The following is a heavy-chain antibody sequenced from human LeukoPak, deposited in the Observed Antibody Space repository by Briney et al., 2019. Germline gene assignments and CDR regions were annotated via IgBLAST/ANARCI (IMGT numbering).Heavy chain of an antibody. J-gene: IGHJ5*02. CDR3: ARHLSADFWSGYTNWFDP. Sequence: SETLSLTCTVSGGSISSYYWSWIRQPPGKGLEWIGYIYYSGSTNYNPSLKSRVTISVDTSKNQFSLKLSSVTAADTAVYYCARHLSADFWSGYTNWFDPWGQGTLVTVSS. V-gene: IGHV4-59*08. CDR2: IYYSGST. D-gene: IGHD3-3*01. CDR1: GGSISSYY.